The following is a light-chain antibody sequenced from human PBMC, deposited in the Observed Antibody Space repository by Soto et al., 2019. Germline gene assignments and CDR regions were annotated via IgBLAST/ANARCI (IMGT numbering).Light chain of an antibody. CDR3: QSYDSSLSGSGV. V-gene: IGLV1-40*01. J-gene: IGLJ3*02. Sequence: QSVLTKPPSLSGALGHRVTISCTGSYSNIRAGYEVHWYQEIPGTAPKLLISGHNNRPSGVPDRFFGSKSGTSASLTIIGLQAEDEADYYCQSYDSSLSGSGVFGGGTKVTVL. CDR2: GHN. CDR1: YSNIRAGYE.